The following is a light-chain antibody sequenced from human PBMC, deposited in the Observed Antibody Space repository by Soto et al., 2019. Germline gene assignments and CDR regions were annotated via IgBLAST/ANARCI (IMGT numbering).Light chain of an antibody. CDR2: GAS. V-gene: IGKV3-15*01. Sequence: EVLMTQSPATLSVSPGERASLSCRASQNINNNLAWYQLNPGQAPRLLIYGASTRATGIPVRFSGSGSGTAFTLTISSLLSEDFAVYYCQQYYDWPRTFGQGTKVEIK. CDR1: QNINNN. CDR3: QQYYDWPRT. J-gene: IGKJ1*01.